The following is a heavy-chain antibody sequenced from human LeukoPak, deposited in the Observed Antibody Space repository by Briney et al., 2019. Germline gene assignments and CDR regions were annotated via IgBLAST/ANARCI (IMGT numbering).Heavy chain of an antibody. CDR1: GFTFSDYY. V-gene: IGHV3-11*03. CDR2: ISTTSTNT. Sequence: GGSLGLSCAASGFTFSDYYMSWIRQAPGKGPEWVSHISTTSTNTNYADSVKGRFTISRDNAKSSLYLQMNSLRAEDTALYYCARPRATTGRIEDKDAFDIWGQGTMVTVSS. CDR3: ARPRATTGRIEDKDAFDI. D-gene: IGHD1-1*01. J-gene: IGHJ3*02.